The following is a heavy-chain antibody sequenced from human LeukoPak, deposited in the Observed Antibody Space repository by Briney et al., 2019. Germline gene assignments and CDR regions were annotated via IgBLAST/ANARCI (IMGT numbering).Heavy chain of an antibody. V-gene: IGHV4-61*02. Sequence: SQTLSLTCTVSGGSISSGSYYWSWIRQPAGKGLEWIGRIYTSGSTNYNPSLKSRVTISLDTSKNQFSLKLSSVTAADTAVYYCASFTMVRGVSPFYYYYMGVWGKGTTVTVSS. J-gene: IGHJ6*03. CDR3: ASFTMVRGVSPFYYYYMGV. D-gene: IGHD3-10*01. CDR1: GGSISSGSYY. CDR2: IYTSGST.